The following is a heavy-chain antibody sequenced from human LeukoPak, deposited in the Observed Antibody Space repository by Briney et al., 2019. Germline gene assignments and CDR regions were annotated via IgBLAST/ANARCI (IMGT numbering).Heavy chain of an antibody. V-gene: IGHV5-51*01. CDR2: IYPGDSDT. Sequence: KVGESLQISCKGSGYSFTSYWIGWVRQMPGKGVEWMGIIYPGDSDTRYSPSFQGQVTISADKSISTAYLQWSSLKASDTAMHYCARQLHCSSTSCYFFDYWGQGTLVTVSS. CDR3: ARQLHCSSTSCYFFDY. J-gene: IGHJ4*02. D-gene: IGHD2-2*01. CDR1: GYSFTSYW.